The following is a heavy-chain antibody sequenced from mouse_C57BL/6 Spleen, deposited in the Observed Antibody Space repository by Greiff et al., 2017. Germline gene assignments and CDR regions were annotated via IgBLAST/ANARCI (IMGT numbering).Heavy chain of an antibody. J-gene: IGHJ2*01. CDR3: ARRNFSFDY. Sequence: VQLQQPGAELVMPGASVKLSCKASGYTFTSYWMHWVKQRPGQGLEWIGEIDPSDSYTNYNQKFKGKSTLTVDKSSSTAYMQLSSLTSEDSAVYYCARRNFSFDYWGQGTTLTVSS. CDR1: GYTFTSYW. V-gene: IGHV1-69*01. CDR2: IDPSDSYT.